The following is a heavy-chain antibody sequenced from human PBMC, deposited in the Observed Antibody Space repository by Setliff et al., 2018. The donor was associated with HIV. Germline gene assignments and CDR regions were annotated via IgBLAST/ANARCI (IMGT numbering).Heavy chain of an antibody. CDR3: ARVVDADYLDY. Sequence: KSSETLSLTCTVSGGSIRSSSSYWGWIRQPPGKGLEWIGIIYYSGNTYYKPSLKSRVTTSVDTSKNQFSLKLNSVTAADTAMYYCARVVDADYLDYWGQGTPVTVSS. J-gene: IGHJ4*02. V-gene: IGHV4-39*01. D-gene: IGHD2-15*01. CDR1: GGSIRSSSSY. CDR2: IYYSGNT.